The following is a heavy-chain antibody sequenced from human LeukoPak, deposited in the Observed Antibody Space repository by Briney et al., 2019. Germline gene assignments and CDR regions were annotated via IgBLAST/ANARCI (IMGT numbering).Heavy chain of an antibody. V-gene: IGHV1-2*02. CDR2: INPNSGDT. CDR3: ARDSPEYYFDY. Sequence: VASVKVSCKASGYTFTDYYMHWVRQAPGQGFEWMGWINPNSGDTNYAQKFQGRVTITADESTSTAYMELSSLRSEDTAVYYCARDSPEYYFDYWGQGTLVTVSS. CDR1: GYTFTDYY. J-gene: IGHJ4*02.